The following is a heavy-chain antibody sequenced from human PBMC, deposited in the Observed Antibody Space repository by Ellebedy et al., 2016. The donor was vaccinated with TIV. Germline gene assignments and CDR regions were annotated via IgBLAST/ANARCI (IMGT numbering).Heavy chain of an antibody. J-gene: IGHJ4*02. V-gene: IGHV4-34*01. CDR2: INHSGST. Sequence: MPSETLSLTCAVYGGSFSGYYWSWIRQPPGKGLEWIGEINHSGSTNYNPSLKSRVTISVDTSKNQFSLKLSSVTAADTAVYYCARGFFFGAWLRATPFDYWGQGTLVTVSS. CDR3: ARGFFFGAWLRATPFDY. D-gene: IGHD5-12*01. CDR1: GGSFSGYY.